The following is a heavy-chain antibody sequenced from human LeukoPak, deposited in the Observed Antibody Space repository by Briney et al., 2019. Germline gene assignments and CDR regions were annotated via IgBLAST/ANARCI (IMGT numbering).Heavy chain of an antibody. CDR3: AKDRPYYGSGSYYDY. CDR2: ISGSGGST. CDR1: GFTFSSYA. V-gene: IGHV3-23*01. J-gene: IGHJ4*02. Sequence: GGSLRLSCAASGFTFSSYAVSWVRQAPGKGLEGVSAISGSGGSTYYADSVKGRFTISRDNSKNTLYLQMNSLRAEDTAVYYCAKDRPYYGSGSYYDYWGQGTLVTVSS. D-gene: IGHD3-10*01.